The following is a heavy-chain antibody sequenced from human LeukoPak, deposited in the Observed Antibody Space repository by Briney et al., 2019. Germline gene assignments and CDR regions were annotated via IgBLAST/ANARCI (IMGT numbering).Heavy chain of an antibody. V-gene: IGHV3-23*01. J-gene: IGHJ6*02. CDR3: AKRNAQARDYYYYYGMDV. Sequence: GGSLRLSCAASGFTFSSYAMSWVRQAPVKGLEWVSAISGSGGSTYYADSVKGRFTISRDNSKNTLYLQMNSLRAEDTAVYYCAKRNAQARDYYYYYGMDVWGQGTTVTVSS. D-gene: IGHD2-8*01. CDR1: GFTFSSYA. CDR2: ISGSGGST.